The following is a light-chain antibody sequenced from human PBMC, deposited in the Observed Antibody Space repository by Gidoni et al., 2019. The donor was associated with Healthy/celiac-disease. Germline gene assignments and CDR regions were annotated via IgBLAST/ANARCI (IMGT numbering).Light chain of an antibody. Sequence: QSVLTQPPSVSAAPGQKVTISCSGSSSNIGNNYVSWYQQLPGTAPKLLIYDNNKRPSGIPDRFSGSKSGTSATLGITGLQTGDEAEYYCGTWDSSLSAVVFGGGTKLTX. V-gene: IGLV1-51*01. CDR3: GTWDSSLSAVV. CDR1: SSNIGNNY. CDR2: DNN. J-gene: IGLJ2*01.